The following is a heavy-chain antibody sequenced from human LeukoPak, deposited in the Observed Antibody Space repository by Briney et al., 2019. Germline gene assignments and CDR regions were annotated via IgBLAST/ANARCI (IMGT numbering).Heavy chain of an antibody. CDR1: GFTFSTYA. CDR2: ISASGGST. D-gene: IGHD3-10*01. CDR3: AKDVRVGEYYGSGTYLDF. V-gene: IGHV3-23*01. Sequence: GGSLRLSCAASGFTFSTYAMRWVRQAPGRGREWVSLISASGGSTYYADSVKGRFTISRDKFKNTLFLQMNSLRAEDTAVYYCAKDVRVGEYYGSGTYLDFWGQGTLVTVSS. J-gene: IGHJ4*02.